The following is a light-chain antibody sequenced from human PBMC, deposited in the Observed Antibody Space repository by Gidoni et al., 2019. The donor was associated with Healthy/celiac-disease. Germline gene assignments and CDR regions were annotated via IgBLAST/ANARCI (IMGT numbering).Light chain of an antibody. CDR1: QSISSY. CDR3: QQSYSTPPT. CDR2: AAS. V-gene: IGKV1-39*01. Sequence: DIQMTQSPSSLSASVGPRVTITSRARQSISSYLNWYQQKPGKAPKLLIYAASSLQSGVPARFSGSGSGTDFTLTISSLQPEDFATYYCQQSYSTPPTFGEGTKVEIK. J-gene: IGKJ4*01.